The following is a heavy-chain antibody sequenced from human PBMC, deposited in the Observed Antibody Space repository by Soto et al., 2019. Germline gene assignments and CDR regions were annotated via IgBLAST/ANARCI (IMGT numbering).Heavy chain of an antibody. CDR3: ATIPATTILTDY. J-gene: IGHJ4*02. D-gene: IGHD2-2*02. CDR1: GGSISSGDYY. V-gene: IGHV4-30-4*01. CDR2: IYYSGST. Sequence: SETLSLTCTVSGGSISSGDYYWSWIRQPPGKGLEWIGYIYYSGSTYYNPSLKSRVTISVDTSKNQFSLKLSSVTAADTAVYYCATIPATTILTDYWGQGTLVTVSS.